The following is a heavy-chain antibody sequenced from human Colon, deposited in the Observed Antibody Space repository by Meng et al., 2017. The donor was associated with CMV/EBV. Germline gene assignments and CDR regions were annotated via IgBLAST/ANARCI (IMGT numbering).Heavy chain of an antibody. V-gene: IGHV3-53*01. CDR2: IDTGDRR. Sequence: GESLKISCVVSGFSANINYMSWVRQAPGKGLEWVPSIDTGDRRQYADSVKGRFVISRDNSENSLYLHMSSLRANDTAVYYCARRGTGGRSFDYWGQGTLVTVSS. CDR3: ARRGTGGRSFDY. D-gene: IGHD3-16*01. J-gene: IGHJ4*02. CDR1: GFSANINY.